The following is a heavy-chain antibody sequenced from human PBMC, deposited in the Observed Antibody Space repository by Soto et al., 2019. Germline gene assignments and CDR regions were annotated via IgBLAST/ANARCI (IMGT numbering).Heavy chain of an antibody. CDR1: GGSFSGYY. Sequence: QVQLQRWGAGLLKPSETLSLTCAVYGGSFSGYYWSWIRQPPGKGLEWIGEINHSGSTNYNPSLKSRVTISVDTSKNQFSLKLSSVTAADTAVYYCARGWYLKSLDYWGQGTLVTVSS. CDR2: INHSGST. V-gene: IGHV4-34*01. CDR3: ARGWYLKSLDY. J-gene: IGHJ4*02. D-gene: IGHD6-13*01.